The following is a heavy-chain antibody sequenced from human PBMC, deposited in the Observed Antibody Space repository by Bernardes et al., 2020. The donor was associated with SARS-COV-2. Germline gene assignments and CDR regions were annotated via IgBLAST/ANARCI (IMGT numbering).Heavy chain of an antibody. CDR2: ISYEESNK. CDR3: VKGYCGAGSCSFFWDGMDI. J-gene: IGHJ6*02. Sequence: GGSLRLSCAASGFTFSHYGMHWVRQAPGKGLEWVGGISYEESNKHYADSGKGRFTISRDNSKNTVYLQMDSLRADDTAVYYCVKGYCGAGSCSFFWDGMDIWGQGTTVTVSS. D-gene: IGHD2-15*01. CDR1: GFTFSHYG. V-gene: IGHV3-30*18.